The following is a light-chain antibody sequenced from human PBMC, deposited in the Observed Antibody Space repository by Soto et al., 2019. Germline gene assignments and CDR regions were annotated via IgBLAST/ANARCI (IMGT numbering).Light chain of an antibody. CDR3: QSYDSSLSGSVV. V-gene: IGLV1-40*01. CDR2: GNS. Sequence: QAVVTQPPSVSGAPGQRVTISCTGSSSNIGAGYDVHWYQQLPGTAPKLLIYGNSNRPSGVPDRFSGSKSGTSASLAITGLQAKDEADYYCQSYDSSLSGSVVFGGGTKVTVL. J-gene: IGLJ2*01. CDR1: SSNIGAGYD.